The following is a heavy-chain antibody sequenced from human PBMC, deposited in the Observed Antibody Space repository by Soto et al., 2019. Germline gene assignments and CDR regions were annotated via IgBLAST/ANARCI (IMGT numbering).Heavy chain of an antibody. CDR2: IRSKANSYAT. V-gene: IGHV3-73*01. Sequence: GGSLRLSCAASGFTFSGSAMHWVRQASGKGLELVGRIRSKANSYATAYAASVKGRFTISRDDSKNTAYLQMNSLKTEDTAVYYCTRTKPSYGSGSGDYYYYMDVWGKGTTVTVSS. CDR1: GFTFSGSA. CDR3: TRTKPSYGSGSGDYYYYMDV. J-gene: IGHJ6*03. D-gene: IGHD3-10*01.